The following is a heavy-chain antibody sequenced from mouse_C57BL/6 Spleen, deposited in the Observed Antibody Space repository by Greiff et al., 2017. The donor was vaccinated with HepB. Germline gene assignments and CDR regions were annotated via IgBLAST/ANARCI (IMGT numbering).Heavy chain of an antibody. Sequence: VQLVESGAELVKPGASVKISCKASGYAFSSYWMNWVKQRPGKGLEWIGQIYPGDGDTNYNGKFKGKATLTADKSSSTAYMQLSSLTSEDSAVYFCARGPWDGAMDYWGQGTSVTVSS. CDR1: GYAFSSYW. CDR2: IYPGDGDT. D-gene: IGHD4-1*01. J-gene: IGHJ4*01. CDR3: ARGPWDGAMDY. V-gene: IGHV1-80*01.